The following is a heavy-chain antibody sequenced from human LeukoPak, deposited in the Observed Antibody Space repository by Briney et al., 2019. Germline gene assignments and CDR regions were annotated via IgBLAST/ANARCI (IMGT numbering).Heavy chain of an antibody. CDR1: GFSFSTYA. CDR2: ITSSSSTI. CDR3: ARDTVGAPDY. D-gene: IGHD1-26*01. V-gene: IGHV3-48*01. J-gene: IGHJ4*02. Sequence: GSLRLSCEASGFSFSTYALDWVRQAPGKGLEWLSYITSSSSTIYYADSVKGRFTISRDNAKNSLYLQMNSLRAEDTAVYYCARDTVGAPDYWGQGTLVTVSS.